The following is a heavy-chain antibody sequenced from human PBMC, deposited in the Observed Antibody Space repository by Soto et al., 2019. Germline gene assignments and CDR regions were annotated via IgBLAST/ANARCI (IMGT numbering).Heavy chain of an antibody. D-gene: IGHD3-3*01. CDR3: ARDQSAYYDFWSGYLGSEFYYYGMDV. CDR1: GGSISSYY. Sequence: SETLSLTCTVSGGSISSYYWSWIRQPAGKGLEWIGRIYTSGSTNYNPSLKSRVTMSVDTSKNQFSLKLSSVTAADTAVYYCARDQSAYYDFWSGYLGSEFYYYGMDVWGQGTTVTVSS. CDR2: IYTSGST. J-gene: IGHJ6*02. V-gene: IGHV4-4*07.